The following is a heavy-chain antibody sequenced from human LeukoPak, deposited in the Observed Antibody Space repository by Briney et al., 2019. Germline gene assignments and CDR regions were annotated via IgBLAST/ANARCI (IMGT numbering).Heavy chain of an antibody. CDR3: ARDGYCSGGSCYHFFDY. V-gene: IGHV1-69*04. CDR2: IIPILGIA. D-gene: IGHD2-15*01. Sequence: ASVKISYKASGGTFSSYAISWVRHAPGQGLEWMGRIIPILGIANYAQKFQGRVTITADKSTSTAYMELSSLGAEDTAVYYCARDGYCSGGSCYHFFDYWGQGTLVTVSS. CDR1: GGTFSSYA. J-gene: IGHJ4*02.